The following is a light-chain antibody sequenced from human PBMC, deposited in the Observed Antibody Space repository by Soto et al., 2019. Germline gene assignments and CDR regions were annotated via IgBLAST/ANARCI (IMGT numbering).Light chain of an antibody. CDR2: GAS. CDR3: KQDDCSPWT. Sequence: EIVLTQSPGTLSLSPGDRATLSCRASQSVSSSFLAWYQQKPGQAPRLLIYGASSRATGIPGRFSGSGSGTDFTLSISRLEPEDCAVYYCKQDDCSPWTFGRGTKVEIK. J-gene: IGKJ1*01. V-gene: IGKV3-20*01. CDR1: QSVSSSF.